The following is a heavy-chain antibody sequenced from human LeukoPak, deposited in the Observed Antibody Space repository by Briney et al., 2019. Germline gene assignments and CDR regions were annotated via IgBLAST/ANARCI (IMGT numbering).Heavy chain of an antibody. CDR1: GFTFSSYS. CDR3: AREGKQQLTLDY. D-gene: IGHD6-13*01. J-gene: IGHJ4*02. Sequence: GGSLRLSCAASGFTFSSYSMNWVRQASGKGLEWVSSISSSSSYIYYADSVKGRFTISRDNAKNSLYLQMNSLRAEDTAVYYCAREGKQQLTLDYWGQGTLVTVSS. V-gene: IGHV3-21*01. CDR2: ISSSSSYI.